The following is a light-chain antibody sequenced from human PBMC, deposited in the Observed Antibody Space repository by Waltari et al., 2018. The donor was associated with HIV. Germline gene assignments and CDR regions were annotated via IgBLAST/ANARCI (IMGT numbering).Light chain of an antibody. J-gene: IGLJ1*01. CDR2: DVN. Sequence: QSALTQPPSASGSPGQSVTISCTGASRDVGAFKSVSCYQQHPGKAPKLLIYDVNKRPSGVPDRFSGSKSGNTASLTVSGLQAEDEAHYYCSSYAGSSMSYAFGTGTKVTVL. CDR1: SRDVGAFKS. V-gene: IGLV2-8*01. CDR3: SSYAGSSMSYA.